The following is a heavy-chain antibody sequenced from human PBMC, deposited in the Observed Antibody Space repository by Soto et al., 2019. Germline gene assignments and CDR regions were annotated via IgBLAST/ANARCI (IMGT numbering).Heavy chain of an antibody. CDR3: AKPMVPAAILPFDY. CDR2: ISSTTNYI. CDR1: GFTFTRYS. J-gene: IGHJ4*02. Sequence: GGSLRLSCAASGFTFTRYSMNWVRQAPGKGLEWVSSISSTTNYIYYGDSMKGRFTISRDNAKNSLYLEMNSLRAEDTAVYYCAKPMVPAAILPFDYWGQGTLVTVSS. D-gene: IGHD2-2*02. V-gene: IGHV3-21*06.